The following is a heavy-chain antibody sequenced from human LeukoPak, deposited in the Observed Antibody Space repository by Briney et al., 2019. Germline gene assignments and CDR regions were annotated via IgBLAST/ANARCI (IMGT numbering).Heavy chain of an antibody. D-gene: IGHD3-3*01. CDR2: INPSGGST. V-gene: IGHV1-46*01. CDR1: GYTFTSYG. Sequence: ASVKVSCKASGYTFTSYGISWVRQAPGQGLEWMGIINPSGGSTSYAQKFQGRVTMTRDMSTSTVYMELSSLRSEDTAVYYCARWAYGTYYDFWSGYYYYYYYMDVWGKGTTVTVSS. CDR3: ARWAYGTYYDFWSGYYYYYYYMDV. J-gene: IGHJ6*03.